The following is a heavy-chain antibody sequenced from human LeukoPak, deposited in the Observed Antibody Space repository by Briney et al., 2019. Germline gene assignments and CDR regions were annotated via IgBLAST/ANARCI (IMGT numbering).Heavy chain of an antibody. CDR1: GGSMSSYF. Sequence: SETLSLTCTVSGGSMSSYFWSWIRQPPGKGLELIGSIYYSGNTYYNPSLKSRVTISVDTSKNQSSLKLSSVTAADTAVYYCARLFSSSWYRGAFDLWGQGTMVTVSS. D-gene: IGHD6-13*01. J-gene: IGHJ3*01. CDR2: IYYSGNT. V-gene: IGHV4-39*01. CDR3: ARLFSSSWYRGAFDL.